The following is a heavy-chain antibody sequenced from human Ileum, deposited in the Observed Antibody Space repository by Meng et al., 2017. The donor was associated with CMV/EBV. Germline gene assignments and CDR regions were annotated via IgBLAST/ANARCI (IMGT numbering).Heavy chain of an antibody. Sequence: QLQLQESGPRLLQPAQTLSLTCTVTGGSLTSYYWTWIRQPAGKGLEWIGRIQPTGTTDDNPSLRSRVSMSLDKSKNQFSLKLTSVTAADTAVYYCARAAARGVPVDLWGQGTLVTVSS. V-gene: IGHV4-4*07. J-gene: IGHJ5*02. CDR1: GGSLTSYY. CDR2: IQPTGTT. CDR3: ARAAARGVPVDL. D-gene: IGHD3-10*01.